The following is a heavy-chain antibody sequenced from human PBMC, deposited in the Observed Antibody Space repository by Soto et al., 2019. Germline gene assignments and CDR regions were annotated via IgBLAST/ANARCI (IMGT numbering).Heavy chain of an antibody. CDR1: GFTFSSYG. V-gene: IGHV3-33*01. CDR2: IWYDGSNK. J-gene: IGHJ6*02. D-gene: IGHD5-12*01. CDR3: ARELPISYGMDV. Sequence: GGSLRLFCAASGFTFSSYGMHWVRQAPGKGLEWVAVIWYDGSNKYYADSVKGRFTISRDNSKNTLYLQMNSLRAEDTAVYYCARELPISYGMDVWGHGTKVTVSS.